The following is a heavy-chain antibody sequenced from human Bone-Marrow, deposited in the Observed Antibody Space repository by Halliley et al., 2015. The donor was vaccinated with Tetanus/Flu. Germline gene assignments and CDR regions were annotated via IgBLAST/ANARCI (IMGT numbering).Heavy chain of an antibody. CDR2: ISSSGTT. V-gene: IGHV4-31*01. CDR3: ARGYGVGYYYFDS. D-gene: IGHD2-15*01. J-gene: IGHJ4*02. CDR1: GGSINSGGFY. Sequence: TLSLTCTVSGGSINSGGFYWSWIRQHPGKGLEWIGYISSSGTTYYNPSLKSPVTVSVDTSKNQFSLKLTSVTAADTAVYYCARGYGVGYYYFDSWGQGTLVTVSS.